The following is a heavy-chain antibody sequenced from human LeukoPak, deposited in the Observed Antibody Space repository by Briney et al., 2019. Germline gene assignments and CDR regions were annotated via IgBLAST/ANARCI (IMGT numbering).Heavy chain of an antibody. CDR2: IIPIFGTA. J-gene: IGHJ4*02. V-gene: IGHV1-69*13. CDR1: GYTFTSYA. D-gene: IGHD2-15*01. CDR3: ARVSQASHRYCSAGSCYRNSFDY. Sequence: SVKVSCKASGYTFTSYAISWVRQAPGQGLEWMGGIIPIFGTANYAQKFQGRVTITADESTSTAYMELSSLRSEDTAVYYCARVSQASHRYCSAGSCYRNSFDYWGQGTLVTVSS.